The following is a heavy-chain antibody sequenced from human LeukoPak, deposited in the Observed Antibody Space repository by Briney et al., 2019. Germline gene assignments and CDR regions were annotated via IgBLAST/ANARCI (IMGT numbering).Heavy chain of an antibody. D-gene: IGHD5-18*01. CDR1: GFTFSSYG. V-gene: IGHV3-33*01. Sequence: PGRSLRLSCAASGFTFSSYGMHWVRQAPGKGLEWVAVIWYDGSNKYYADSVKGRFTISRDNSKNTLYLQMNSLRAEDTAVYYCARGYRAVYSGYSYPDAFDIWGQGTMVTVSS. CDR2: IWYDGSNK. CDR3: ARGYRAVYSGYSYPDAFDI. J-gene: IGHJ3*02.